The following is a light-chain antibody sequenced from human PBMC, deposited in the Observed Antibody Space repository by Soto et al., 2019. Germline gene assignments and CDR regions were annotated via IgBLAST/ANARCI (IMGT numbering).Light chain of an antibody. Sequence: QSALTQPASVSGSPGQSITISCTGTSSDVGAYNYVSWYQHHPGKAPKLMIYEVTNRPSGVSNRFSGSKSGNTASLTISGLQAEDEADYYCNSHTTNSNRVFGTGTKLTVL. CDR3: NSHTTNSNRV. J-gene: IGLJ1*01. V-gene: IGLV2-14*01. CDR1: SSDVGAYNY. CDR2: EVT.